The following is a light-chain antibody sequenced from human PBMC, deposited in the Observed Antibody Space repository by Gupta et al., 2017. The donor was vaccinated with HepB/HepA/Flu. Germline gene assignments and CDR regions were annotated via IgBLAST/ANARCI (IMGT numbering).Light chain of an antibody. CDR3: QQRSNWPPMYT. CDR2: DAS. Sequence: EIVLTQSPATLSLSPGERATLSCRASQSVSSYLAWYQQKPGQAPRLLIYDASNRATGIPARFSGSGEGTDFTLTISSLEPEDFAVYYWQQRSNWPPMYTFGQGTXLEIK. CDR1: QSVSSY. J-gene: IGKJ2*01. V-gene: IGKV3-11*01.